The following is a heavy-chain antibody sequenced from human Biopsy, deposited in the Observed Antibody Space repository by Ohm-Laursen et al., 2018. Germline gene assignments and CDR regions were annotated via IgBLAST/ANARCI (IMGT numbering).Heavy chain of an antibody. D-gene: IGHD2-2*01. CDR1: GGSINSYY. V-gene: IGHV4-4*07. J-gene: IGHJ6*02. CDR2: LFTSGTT. CDR3: ARDKITYCTSTSCDYFGMDV. Sequence: GTLSLTCTVSGGSINSYYWSWMRQPAGKGLEWIGRLFTSGTTNYSPSLNNRVTMSVDTSKNQFSLRLTSVTAADTAVYYCARDKITYCTSTSCDYFGMDVWGQGTTVTVSS.